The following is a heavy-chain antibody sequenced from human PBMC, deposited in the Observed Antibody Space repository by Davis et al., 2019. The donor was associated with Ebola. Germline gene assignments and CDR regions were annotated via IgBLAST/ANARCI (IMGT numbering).Heavy chain of an antibody. J-gene: IGHJ4*02. Sequence: AGSLRLSCAVSGFTFSSFYMSWVRQAPGKGLEWVANIKQDGSEKYYVDSVEGRFTVSRDNAKNSLYLQMHSLRAEDTAVYYCARGPSTGNSFSYWGQGTLVTVSS. D-gene: IGHD1-14*01. CDR1: GFTFSSFY. V-gene: IGHV3-7*01. CDR2: IKQDGSEK. CDR3: ARGPSTGNSFSY.